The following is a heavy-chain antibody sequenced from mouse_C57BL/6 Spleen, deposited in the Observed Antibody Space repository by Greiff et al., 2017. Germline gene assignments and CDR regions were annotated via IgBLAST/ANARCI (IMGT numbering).Heavy chain of an antibody. CDR1: GFTFSSYA. J-gene: IGHJ4*01. CDR2: ISDGGSYT. Sequence: EVQGVESGGGLVKPGGSLKLSCAASGFTFSSYAMSWVRQTPEKRLEWVATISDGGSYTYYPDNVKGRFTISRDNAKNNLYLQMSQLKSEDTALYYCAREGGYSVYAMDYWGQGTSVTVSS. V-gene: IGHV5-4*01. D-gene: IGHD2-3*01. CDR3: AREGGYSVYAMDY.